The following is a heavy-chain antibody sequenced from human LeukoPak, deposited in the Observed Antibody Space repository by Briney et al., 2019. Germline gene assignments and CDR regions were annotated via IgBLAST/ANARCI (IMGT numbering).Heavy chain of an antibody. V-gene: IGHV3-23*01. CDR1: GFTFSSYA. CDR3: AKGPSFGDSYFDY. CDR2: ISGSGGST. J-gene: IGHJ4*02. D-gene: IGHD3-10*01. Sequence: PGGSLRLSCAASGFTFSSYAMSWVRQAPGKGLEWVSAISGSGGSTYYADSVKGRCTVSRDNSRNTVYLQVNSLTGEDTAVYYCAKGPSFGDSYFDYWGQGTLVTVSS.